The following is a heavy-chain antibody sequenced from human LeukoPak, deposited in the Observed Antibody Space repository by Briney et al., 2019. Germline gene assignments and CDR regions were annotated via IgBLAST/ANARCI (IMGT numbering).Heavy chain of an antibody. CDR2: VSGREDST. D-gene: IGHD3-9*01. CDR1: GFTFSNYA. J-gene: IGHJ4*02. Sequence: GGSLRLSCAASGFTFSNYAMSWVRQAPGKGLEWVSAVSGREDSTYYADSVKGRFTISRDNSKNTLYLQMNSLRAEGTAVYYCAKWGDYDILTGYYDSDYWGQGTLVTVSS. V-gene: IGHV3-23*01. CDR3: AKWGDYDILTGYYDSDY.